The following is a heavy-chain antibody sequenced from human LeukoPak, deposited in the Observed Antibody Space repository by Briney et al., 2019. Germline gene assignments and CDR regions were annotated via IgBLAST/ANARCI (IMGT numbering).Heavy chain of an antibody. J-gene: IGHJ4*02. CDR3: AKGSYYDSSGSFYFDY. Sequence: PGGSPRLSCAASGFTFSSYAMSWVRQAPGKGLEWVSGICGSGDNTYYADYVKGRFTISRDNSKNTLYVQVNSLGTEDTAAYYCAKGSYYDSSGSFYFDYWGQGTLVTVSS. CDR2: ICGSGDNT. D-gene: IGHD3-22*01. V-gene: IGHV3-23*01. CDR1: GFTFSSYA.